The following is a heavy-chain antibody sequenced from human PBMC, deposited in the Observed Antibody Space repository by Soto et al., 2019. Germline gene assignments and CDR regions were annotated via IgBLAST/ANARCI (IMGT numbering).Heavy chain of an antibody. CDR1: GFTFSSYA. D-gene: IGHD1-26*01. CDR2: ISVGSGSI. CDR3: VRDDKWAFDI. Sequence: EAHLVESGGGLVQPGRSRRLSCAASGFTFSSYAFNWVRQAPGKGLEWISYISVGSGSIFYADSVKGRFTISRDDAQNSLDLQMNTRKDDDTAIYFCVRDDKWAFDIWGQGTTVIVSS. V-gene: IGHV3-48*02. J-gene: IGHJ3*02.